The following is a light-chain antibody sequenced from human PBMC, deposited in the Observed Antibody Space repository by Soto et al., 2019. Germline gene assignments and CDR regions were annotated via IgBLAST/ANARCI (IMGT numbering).Light chain of an antibody. V-gene: IGKV1-39*01. CDR3: QQSYSTPPT. CDR2: AAS. J-gene: IGKJ1*01. CDR1: QSISSY. Sequence: DIQITQSPSSLSASVGDRVSITCRASQSISSYLNSYQQKPGKAPKLLIYAASSLQSGVPSRFSGSGSGTDFTLTISSLQPEDFATYYCQQSYSTPPTFGQGTKVDIK.